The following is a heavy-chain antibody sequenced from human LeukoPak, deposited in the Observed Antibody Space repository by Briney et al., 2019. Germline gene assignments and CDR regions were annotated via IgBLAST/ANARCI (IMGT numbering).Heavy chain of an antibody. CDR1: GYTFTSYY. CDR3: AKELTIFGVVTAALDY. D-gene: IGHD3-3*01. J-gene: IGHJ4*02. CDR2: INPSGGST. V-gene: IGHV1-46*01. Sequence: ASVKVSCKASGYTFTSYYMHWVRQAPGQGLEWMGIINPSGGSTSYAQKFQGRVTMTRDMSTSTVYMELSSLRSEDTAVYYCAKELTIFGVVTAALDYWGQGTLVTVSS.